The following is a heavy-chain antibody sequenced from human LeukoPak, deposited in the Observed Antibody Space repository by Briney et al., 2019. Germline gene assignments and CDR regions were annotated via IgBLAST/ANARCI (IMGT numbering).Heavy chain of an antibody. CDR2: IIPIFGTA. CDR3: ARDLVGATGPAGY. J-gene: IGHJ4*02. Sequence: SVKVSCKASGGTFSSYAISWVRQAPGQGLEWMGGIIPIFGTANYAQMFQGRVTITADKSTSTAYMELSSLRSEDTAVYYCARDLVGATGPAGYWGQGTLVTVSS. D-gene: IGHD1-26*01. CDR1: GGTFSSYA. V-gene: IGHV1-69*06.